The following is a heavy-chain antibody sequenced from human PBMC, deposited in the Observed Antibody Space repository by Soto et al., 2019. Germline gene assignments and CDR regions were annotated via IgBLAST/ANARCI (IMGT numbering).Heavy chain of an antibody. J-gene: IGHJ2*01. CDR3: ARANILTGYYVVFFDV. Sequence: PSETLSLTCAVSSGSLDNVYWWSWVRQSPGKGLEWIGETSHDGVTNYNPSLEGRVTISIDKSKNQFYLDLNSVTAADTAVYYCARANILTGYYVVFFDVWGRGTLVTVSS. V-gene: IGHV4-4*02. CDR2: TSHDGVT. CDR1: SGSLDNVYW. D-gene: IGHD3-9*01.